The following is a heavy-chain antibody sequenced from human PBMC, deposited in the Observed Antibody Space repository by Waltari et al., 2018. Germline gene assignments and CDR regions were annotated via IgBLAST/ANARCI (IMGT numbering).Heavy chain of an antibody. CDR2: SNPKRGNT. J-gene: IGHJ4*02. CDR3: ARAWGYYGSGSYYNDY. CDR1: GYTFTSYD. Sequence: QVQLVQSGAEVKKPGASVKVSCKASGYTFTSYDINWVRQATGQGLEWMGGSNPKRGNTGYAQQCKGRVTMTRNNSISTAYMGLSSLGSEDTAVYYCARAWGYYGSGSYYNDYWGQGTLVTVSS. V-gene: IGHV1-8*01. D-gene: IGHD3-10*01.